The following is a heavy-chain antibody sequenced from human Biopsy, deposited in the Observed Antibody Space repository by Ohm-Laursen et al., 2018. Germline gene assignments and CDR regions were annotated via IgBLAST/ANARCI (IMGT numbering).Heavy chain of an antibody. V-gene: IGHV1-69*04. Sequence: SSVKVSCKAPEGTFSNYGVTWVRQAPGQGLEWMGRIIPILRTTTYAPKFQGRVTFTADKSSSTAYLELSSLTSEDTAMFYCAREAIGYQLPCDDWGQGTLVTVSS. CDR2: IIPILRTT. J-gene: IGHJ4*02. CDR1: EGTFSNYG. D-gene: IGHD2-15*01. CDR3: AREAIGYQLPCDD.